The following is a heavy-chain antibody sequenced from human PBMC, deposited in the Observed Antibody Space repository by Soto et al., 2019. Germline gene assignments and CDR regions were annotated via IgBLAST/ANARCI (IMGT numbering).Heavy chain of an antibody. J-gene: IGHJ4*02. CDR1: GYTFTGYY. CDR3: ARGGGAPVVVPAALDY. CDR2: INPNSGGT. V-gene: IGHV1-2*04. D-gene: IGHD2-2*01. Sequence: QVPLVQSGAEVKKPGASVKVSCKASGYTFTGYYMHWVRQAPGQGLEWMGWINPNSGGTNYAQKFQGWVTMTRDTSISTAYMELSRLRSDDTAVYYCARGGGAPVVVPAALDYWGQGTLVTVSS.